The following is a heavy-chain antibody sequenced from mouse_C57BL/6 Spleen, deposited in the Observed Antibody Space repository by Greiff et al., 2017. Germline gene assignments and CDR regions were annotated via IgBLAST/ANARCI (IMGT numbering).Heavy chain of an antibody. Sequence: QVQLQQSGAELVKPGASVKMSCKASGYTFTSYWITWVKQRPGQGLEWIGDIYPGSGSTNYNEKFKSKATLTVDTSSSTAYMQLSSLTSEDSAVYYCARAYYGSSYGEDYWGQGTTLTVSS. D-gene: IGHD1-1*01. V-gene: IGHV1-55*01. J-gene: IGHJ2*01. CDR1: GYTFTSYW. CDR3: ARAYYGSSYGEDY. CDR2: IYPGSGST.